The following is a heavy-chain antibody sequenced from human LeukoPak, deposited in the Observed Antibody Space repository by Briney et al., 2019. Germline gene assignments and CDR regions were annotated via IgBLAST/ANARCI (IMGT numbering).Heavy chain of an antibody. Sequence: SVKVSCKASGGTFSSYAISWVRQAPGQGLEWMGRIIPIFGTANYAQKFQGRVTITTDESTSTAYMELSSLRSEDTAVYYCARVTKGSSSNKYYYYYMDVWGKGTTVTVSS. CDR1: GGTFSSYA. CDR2: IIPIFGTA. CDR3: ARVTKGSSSNKYYYYYMDV. V-gene: IGHV1-69*05. D-gene: IGHD6-6*01. J-gene: IGHJ6*03.